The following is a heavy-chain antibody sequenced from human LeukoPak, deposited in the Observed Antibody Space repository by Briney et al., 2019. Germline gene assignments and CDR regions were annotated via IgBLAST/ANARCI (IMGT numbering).Heavy chain of an antibody. D-gene: IGHD3-22*01. J-gene: IGHJ4*02. CDR3: AKDRESYDSSALDY. Sequence: PGGSLRLSCAASGFTFDDYAMHWVRQAPGKGLEWVSGISWNSGSIGYADSVKGRFTISRDNAKNSLYLQMNGLRAEDTALYYCAKDRESYDSSALDYWGQGTLVTVSS. CDR1: GFTFDDYA. CDR2: ISWNSGSI. V-gene: IGHV3-9*01.